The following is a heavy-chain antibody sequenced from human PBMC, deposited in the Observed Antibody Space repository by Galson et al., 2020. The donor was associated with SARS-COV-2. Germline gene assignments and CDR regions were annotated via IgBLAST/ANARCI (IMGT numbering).Heavy chain of an antibody. CDR1: GFTVSSNY. Sequence: GGSLRLSCAASGFTVSSNYMSWVRQAPGKGLEWVSVIYSGGSTYYADSVKGRFTISRDNSKNTLYLQMNSLRAEDTAVYYCARVKGGYYDSRAFDIWGQGTMVTVSS. CDR3: ARVKGGYYDSRAFDI. J-gene: IGHJ3*02. V-gene: IGHV3-53*01. D-gene: IGHD3-22*01. CDR2: IYSGGST.